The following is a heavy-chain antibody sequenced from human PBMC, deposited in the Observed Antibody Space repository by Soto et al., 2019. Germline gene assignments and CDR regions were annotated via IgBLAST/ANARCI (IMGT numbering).Heavy chain of an antibody. CDR3: AFGGPTVVPAAMSSYYYYYGMDV. J-gene: IGHJ6*02. CDR2: INHSGST. D-gene: IGHD2-2*01. CDR1: GGSFSGYY. V-gene: IGHV4-34*01. Sequence: PSETLSLTCAVYGGSFSGYYWSWIRQPPGKGLEWIGEINHSGSTNYNPSLKSRVTISVDTSKNQFSLKLSSVTAADTAVYYCAFGGPTVVPAAMSSYYYYYGMDVWGQGTTVTVSS.